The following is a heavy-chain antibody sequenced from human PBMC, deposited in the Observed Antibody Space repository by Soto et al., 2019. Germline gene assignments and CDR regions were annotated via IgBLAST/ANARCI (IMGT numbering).Heavy chain of an antibody. V-gene: IGHV4-31*03. CDR2: IYYSGST. D-gene: IGHD2-21*01. CDR1: GGSISSGGYY. J-gene: IGHJ6*02. CDR3: ARVCGVYCHYGMDV. Sequence: QVQLQESGPGLVKPSQTLSLTCTVSGGSISSGGYYWSWIRQHPGKGLEWIGYIYYSGSTYYNPSLKRRVTISVETSKNQFSLKLSSVTAADTAVYYCARVCGVYCHYGMDVWGQGTTVTVSS.